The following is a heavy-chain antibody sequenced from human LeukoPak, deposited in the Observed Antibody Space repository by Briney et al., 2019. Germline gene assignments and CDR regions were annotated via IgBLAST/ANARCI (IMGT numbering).Heavy chain of an antibody. V-gene: IGHV4-4*09. CDR3: ARTVYGSGSDIYYYCYYMDV. CDR2: IYTSGTP. Sequence: SHTLSPIRTVSGPSISSHYWSCIRQPPGNGLESIGYIYTSGTPNYHTSLKSRVTISVDTSKNQCSLKLSSVTAADTAVYYCARTVYGSGSDIYYYCYYMDVWGKGATVTVSS. D-gene: IGHD3-10*01. J-gene: IGHJ6*03. CDR1: GPSISSHY.